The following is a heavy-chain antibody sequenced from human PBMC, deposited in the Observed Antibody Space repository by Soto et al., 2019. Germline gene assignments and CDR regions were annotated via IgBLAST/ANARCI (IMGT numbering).Heavy chain of an antibody. V-gene: IGHV3-33*01. Sequence: GSLRLSCAASGFTFSSYGMHWVRQAPGKGLEWVAVIWYDGSNKYYADSVKGRFTISRDNSKNTLYLQMNSLRAEDTAGYYCARDFYITIFGVVPPPLGMDVWGQGTTVTVSS. J-gene: IGHJ6*02. CDR2: IWYDGSNK. CDR1: GFTFSSYG. CDR3: ARDFYITIFGVVPPPLGMDV. D-gene: IGHD3-3*01.